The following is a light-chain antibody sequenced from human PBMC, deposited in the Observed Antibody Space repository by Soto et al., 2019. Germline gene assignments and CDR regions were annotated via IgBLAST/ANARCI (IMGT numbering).Light chain of an antibody. V-gene: IGKV3-15*01. CDR2: GAS. CDR3: QQSNHWPPVT. CDR1: QSVNSN. J-gene: IGKJ4*01. Sequence: EIVMTQSPDTLSVSPGERAILSCRASQSVNSNLVWYQQKPGQAPRLLIYGASTRATGIAARFSGSGAGTEFTLTISSLQSEYFAVYYCQQSNHWPPVTFGGGTKVEIK.